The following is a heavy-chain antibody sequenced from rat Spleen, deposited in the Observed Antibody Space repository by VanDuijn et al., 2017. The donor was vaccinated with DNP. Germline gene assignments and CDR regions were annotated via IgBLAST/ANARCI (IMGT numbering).Heavy chain of an antibody. D-gene: IGHD1-12*02. V-gene: IGHV1-43*01. Sequence: QVQLQQSGAVPAKPGSSVKISCKASGYTFTTYYIGWIKQTTRQGLEYIGYINMGSGGTNDNEKFKGKATLTVGKYSSTAFMQLSSLTPDDSAVYYCARPNYDGSYYYSYYFEYWGQGVMVTVSS. CDR1: GYTFTTYY. CDR3: ARPNYDGSYYYSYYFEY. CDR2: INMGSGGT. J-gene: IGHJ2*01.